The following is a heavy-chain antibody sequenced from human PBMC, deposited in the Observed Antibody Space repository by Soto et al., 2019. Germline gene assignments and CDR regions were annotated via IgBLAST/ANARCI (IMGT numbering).Heavy chain of an antibody. CDR1: GFTFSSYG. J-gene: IGHJ6*02. D-gene: IGHD6-6*01. Sequence: QVQLVESGGGVVQPGRSLRLSCAASGFTFSSYGMHWVRQAPGKGLEWVSVISYDGSNKYYADSVKGRFTISRDNSKNTLYLQRNSLRAEDTAVYYCAREQLAGYYYYGMDVWGQGTTVTVSS. V-gene: IGHV3-30*03. CDR3: AREQLAGYYYYGMDV. CDR2: ISYDGSNK.